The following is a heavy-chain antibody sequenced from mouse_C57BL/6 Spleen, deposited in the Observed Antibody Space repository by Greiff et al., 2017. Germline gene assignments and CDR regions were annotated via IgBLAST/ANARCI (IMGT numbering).Heavy chain of an antibody. V-gene: IGHV1-81*01. CDR3: ARWGTTVVGDWYFDV. Sequence: VQLQQSGAELARPGASVKLSCKASGYTFTSYGISWVKQRTGQGLEWIGEIYPRSGNTYYNEKFKGKATLTADKSSSTAYMELRSLTSEDSAVYFCARWGTTVVGDWYFDVWGTGTTVTVSS. CDR1: GYTFTSYG. D-gene: IGHD1-1*01. CDR2: IYPRSGNT. J-gene: IGHJ1*03.